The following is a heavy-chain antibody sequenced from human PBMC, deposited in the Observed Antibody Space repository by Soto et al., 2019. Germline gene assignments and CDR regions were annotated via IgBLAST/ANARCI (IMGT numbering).Heavy chain of an antibody. J-gene: IGHJ2*01. CDR2: SRDKANGYST. Sequence: EVELVESGGGLVQPGGSLRLSCAASGFIFNDHYMEWVRQAPGKGREWIGGSRDKANGYSTEYAASVKGRFTISRDDSKHSLYLQMNSLKTEDSAVYYCAREYYDKSDSPGWYFDLWGRGTLVTVSS. CDR1: GFIFNDHY. D-gene: IGHD3-22*01. CDR3: AREYYDKSDSPGWYFDL. V-gene: IGHV3-72*01.